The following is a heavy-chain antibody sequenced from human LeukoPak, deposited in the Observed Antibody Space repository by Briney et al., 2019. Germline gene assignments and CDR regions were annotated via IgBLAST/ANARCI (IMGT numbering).Heavy chain of an antibody. CDR3: ANYIQRPPGMDV. J-gene: IGHJ6*02. Sequence: GGSLRLSCAVSGLTFSDSRMMWVRQAPEKRLEGVAVTAVADDVIQYADSVKARFTISTDNSKNTVYLQMNSLRAEDTALYFCANYIQRPPGMDVWGQGTMVTVSS. CDR2: TAVADDVI. D-gene: IGHD4-11*01. V-gene: IGHV3-23*01. CDR1: GLTFSDSR.